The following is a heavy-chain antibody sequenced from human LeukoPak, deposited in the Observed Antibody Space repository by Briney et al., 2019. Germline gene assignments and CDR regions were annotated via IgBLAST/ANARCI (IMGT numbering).Heavy chain of an antibody. CDR1: GFTFSSYA. Sequence: PGRSLRLSCAASGFTFSSYAMHWVRQAPGKGLEWVAVISYDGSNKYYADSVKGRFTISRDNSKNTLYLQMNSLRAEDTAVYYCARGGYSLGNYYYYGMDVWGHGTTVTVSS. CDR2: ISYDGSNK. CDR3: ARGGYSLGNYYYYGMDV. D-gene: IGHD5-18*01. J-gene: IGHJ6*02. V-gene: IGHV3-30-3*01.